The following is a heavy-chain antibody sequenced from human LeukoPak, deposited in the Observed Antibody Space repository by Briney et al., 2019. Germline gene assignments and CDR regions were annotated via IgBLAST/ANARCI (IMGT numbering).Heavy chain of an antibody. Sequence: GRSLRLSCAASGFAFNNYSMNWVRQAPGKGLEWVSSISSSSSYIYYADSVKGRFTISRDNAKNSLYLQMNSLRAEDTAVYYCARGFPIWFDPWGQGTLVTVSS. CDR1: GFAFNNYS. CDR3: ARGFPIWFDP. V-gene: IGHV3-21*01. CDR2: ISSSSSYI. J-gene: IGHJ5*02.